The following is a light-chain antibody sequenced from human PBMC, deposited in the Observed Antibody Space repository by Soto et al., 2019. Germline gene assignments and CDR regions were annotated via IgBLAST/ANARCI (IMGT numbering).Light chain of an antibody. CDR3: QQYNSWPPIK. CDR2: GAS. J-gene: IGKJ5*01. V-gene: IGKV3-15*01. CDR1: QSVSSN. Sequence: EIVMTQSPATLSVSPGERAILSCSASQSVSSNLAWYQQKPGQAPRLLIYGASTRATGIPARFSGSGSGTDFTLTISSLQSEDFAVYYCQQYNSWPPIKFGQGTRLEIK.